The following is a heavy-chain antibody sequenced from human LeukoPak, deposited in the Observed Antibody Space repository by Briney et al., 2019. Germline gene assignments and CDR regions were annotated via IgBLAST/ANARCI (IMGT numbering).Heavy chain of an antibody. CDR3: ASSNSWYYFDY. J-gene: IGHJ4*02. CDR2: IYSSGST. V-gene: IGHV4-4*07. Sequence: SETLSLTCTVSGGSISSYYWSWIRQPAGKGLEWIGRIYSSGSTNYNPSLKSRVTISVDTSKTQFSLKLSSVTATDTAVYYCASSNSWYYFDYWGRGTLVTVSS. CDR1: GGSISSYY. D-gene: IGHD6-13*01.